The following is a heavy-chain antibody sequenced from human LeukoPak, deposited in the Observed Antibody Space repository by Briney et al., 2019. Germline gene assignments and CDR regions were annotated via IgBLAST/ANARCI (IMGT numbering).Heavy chain of an antibody. J-gene: IGHJ6*03. Sequence: GGPLRLSCAASGFTFSSYWMHWFRQAPGKGLVWVSRITSDGSSTSYADSVKGRFTISRDNAKNTLYLQMNSLRAEDTAVYYCARGRVTMVRGDYYYYMDVWGKGTTVTVSS. CDR3: ARGRVTMVRGDYYYYMDV. V-gene: IGHV3-74*01. CDR1: GFTFSSYW. CDR2: ITSDGSST. D-gene: IGHD3-10*01.